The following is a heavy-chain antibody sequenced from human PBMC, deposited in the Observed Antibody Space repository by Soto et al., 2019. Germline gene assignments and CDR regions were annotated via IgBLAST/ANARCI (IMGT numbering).Heavy chain of an antibody. CDR1: GYSFTNHD. J-gene: IGHJ5*02. CDR2: ISADTGNR. CDR3: ARVKTAGMLSWFDP. Sequence: QVHLVQSGAEVKMPGASVRVSCKASGYSFTNHDIIWVRQAPGQGLEWMGWISADTGNRNYAQKIQGTVTTTTDTATSTAYMELRSLRSDDTAVYYCARVKTAGMLSWFDPRGQGTMLTVSS. D-gene: IGHD3-16*01. V-gene: IGHV1-18*01.